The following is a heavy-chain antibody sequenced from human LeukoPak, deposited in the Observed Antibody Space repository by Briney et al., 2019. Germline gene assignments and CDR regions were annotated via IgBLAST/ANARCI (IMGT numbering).Heavy chain of an antibody. Sequence: ASVTVSRKSSGYTFTGYYMHWVRQAPGQGLAWVGWINPNSGGTNYAQKFQGRVTMTRDTSISTAYMELSRLRSDDTAVYYCARGGITMVQGVIIRNWFDPWGQGTLVTVSS. J-gene: IGHJ5*02. CDR1: GYTFTGYY. CDR3: ARGGITMVQGVIIRNWFDP. V-gene: IGHV1-2*02. CDR2: INPNSGGT. D-gene: IGHD3-10*01.